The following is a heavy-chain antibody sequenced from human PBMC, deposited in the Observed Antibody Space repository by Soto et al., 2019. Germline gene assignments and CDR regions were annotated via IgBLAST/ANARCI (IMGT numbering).Heavy chain of an antibody. CDR1: GFTFSTYS. J-gene: IGHJ4*02. CDR3: ARDLGVAVATLTLDY. D-gene: IGHD2-15*01. CDR2: ITSSSTYR. Sequence: EVQLVESGGGLVKPGGSLRLSCAASGFTFSTYSMNWVRQAPGKGLEWVSDITSSSTYRFYADSVKGRFTISRDDAKSSLYLQMNSLRAEDTGVYYCARDLGVAVATLTLDYWGQGTLVTVSS. V-gene: IGHV3-21*02.